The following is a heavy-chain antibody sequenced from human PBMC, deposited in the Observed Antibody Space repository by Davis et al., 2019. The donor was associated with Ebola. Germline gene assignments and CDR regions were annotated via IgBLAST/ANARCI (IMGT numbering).Heavy chain of an antibody. J-gene: IGHJ4*02. V-gene: IGHV4-59*01. CDR3: ARQVVPAAAYSYYFDY. CDR2: IYYSGST. Sequence: PGGSLRLSCAVYGGSFSGYYWSWIRQPPGKGLEWIGYIYYSGSTNYNPSLKSRVTISVDTSKNQFSLKLSSVTAADTAVYYCARQVVPAAAYSYYFDYWGQGTLVTVSS. D-gene: IGHD2-2*01. CDR1: GGSFSGYY.